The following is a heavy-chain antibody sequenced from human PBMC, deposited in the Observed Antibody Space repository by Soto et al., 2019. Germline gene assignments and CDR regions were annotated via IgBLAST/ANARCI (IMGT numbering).Heavy chain of an antibody. CDR3: SRVDPGETSPFDH. V-gene: IGHV1-46*03. D-gene: IGHD5-18*01. CDR2: INPFDGSR. CDR1: GYIFTSYY. Sequence: KASGYIFTSYYIHWVRQAPGQGLEWMGWINPFDGSRMFAQSFQGRVTMTRDTYTSTVYMEVSSLRSEDTAVYYCSRVDPGETSPFDHWVQGILVTVSS. J-gene: IGHJ4*02.